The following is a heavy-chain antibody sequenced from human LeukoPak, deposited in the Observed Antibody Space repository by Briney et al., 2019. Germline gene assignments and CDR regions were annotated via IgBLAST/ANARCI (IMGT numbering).Heavy chain of an antibody. D-gene: IGHD1-26*01. Sequence: EASVRVSCKASGGTFSSYAISWVRQAPGQGLEWMGGIIPIFGTANYAQKFQGRVTITPDESTSTAYMELSSLRSEDTAVYYCARESGSLPHYMDVWGKGTTVTVSS. V-gene: IGHV1-69*01. J-gene: IGHJ6*03. CDR3: ARESGSLPHYMDV. CDR2: IIPIFGTA. CDR1: GGTFSSYA.